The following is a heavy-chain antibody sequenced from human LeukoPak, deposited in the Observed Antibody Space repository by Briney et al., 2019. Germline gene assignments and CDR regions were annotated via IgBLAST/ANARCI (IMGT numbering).Heavy chain of an antibody. D-gene: IGHD6-19*01. J-gene: IGHJ5*02. CDR1: GYTFTSYG. V-gene: IGHV1-18*01. CDR3: ARVYTAVAMNWFDP. Sequence: RASVKVSCKVSGYTFTSYGISWVRQAPGQGLEWMGWISAYNGNTNYAQKLQGRVTMTTDTSTSTAYMELRSLRSDDTAVYYCARVYTAVAMNWFDPWGQGTLVTVSS. CDR2: ISAYNGNT.